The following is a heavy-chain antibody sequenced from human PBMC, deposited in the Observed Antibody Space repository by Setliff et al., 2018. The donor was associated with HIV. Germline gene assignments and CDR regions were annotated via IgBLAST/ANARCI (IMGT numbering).Heavy chain of an antibody. J-gene: IGHJ4*02. CDR3: ARLAIPAATTDY. D-gene: IGHD2-2*01. V-gene: IGHV4-39*01. CDR2: IYYSGST. CDR1: GDSISSRNYY. Sequence: SETLSLTCSVSGDSISSRNYYWGWIRQPPGKGLDWIGNIYYSGSTYYNPSLKSRPTISVDTSKNQFSLKLNSVTAADTAVYYCARLAIPAATTDYWGQGTLVTVSS.